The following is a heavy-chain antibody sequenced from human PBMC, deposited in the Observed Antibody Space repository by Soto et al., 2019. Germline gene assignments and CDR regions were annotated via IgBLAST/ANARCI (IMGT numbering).Heavy chain of an antibody. D-gene: IGHD5-18*01. CDR3: ATGGYNYGSDF. CDR1: GFTFDDYY. Sequence: QGQLVESGGGLVKPGGSLRLSCAASGFTFDDYYMSWVRQAPGKGLEWISDISSTGSHTNYADSVKGRFTISRDNAKNSLQLQMNNLRGEDTAVYYCATGGYNYGSDFWGQGTLVTVSS. V-gene: IGHV3-11*05. CDR2: ISSTGSHT. J-gene: IGHJ4*02.